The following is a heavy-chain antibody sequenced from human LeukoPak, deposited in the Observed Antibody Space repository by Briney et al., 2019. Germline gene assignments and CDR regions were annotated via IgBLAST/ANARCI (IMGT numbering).Heavy chain of an antibody. CDR3: SKGYLGLCTGGTCFLFDY. Sequence: GGSLRLSCAASGFSFSNYGMHWVRQTPGKGLEWVAFIRHDGNSKLYADSVKGRFTISRDNSKNALYLQMDSLRDGDTAVYYCSKGYLGLCTGGTCFLFDYWGQGTLVTVSS. J-gene: IGHJ4*02. CDR2: IRHDGNSK. CDR1: GFSFSNYG. D-gene: IGHD2-15*01. V-gene: IGHV3-30*02.